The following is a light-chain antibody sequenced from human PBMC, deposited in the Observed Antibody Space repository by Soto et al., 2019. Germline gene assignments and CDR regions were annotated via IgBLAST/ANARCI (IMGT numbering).Light chain of an antibody. J-gene: IGLJ2*01. CDR1: TSNIGSNT. CDR2: RDN. V-gene: IGLV1-44*01. CDR3: SSFTNNNTPHVV. Sequence: QSVLTQPPSASGTPGQRVIISCSGSTSNIGSNTVNWYQQLPATAPKLLIYRDNQRPSGVPDRFSGSKSGTSAYLAISGLQSEDESDYYCSSFTNNNTPHVVFGGGTKLTVL.